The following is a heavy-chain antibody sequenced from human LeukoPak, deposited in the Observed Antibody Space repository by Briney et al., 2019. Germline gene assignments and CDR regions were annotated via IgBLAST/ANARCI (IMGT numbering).Heavy chain of an antibody. CDR3: ATRRGCSSTSCYYYGMDV. V-gene: IGHV3-66*01. CDR2: IYSGGST. D-gene: IGHD2-2*01. Sequence: GGSLRLSCAASGFTVSSNYMSWVRQAPGKGLEWVSVIYSGGSTYYADSVKGRITISRDNSKNTLYLQMNSLRAEDTAVYYCATRRGCSSTSCYYYGMDVCGQGTTVTVSS. CDR1: GFTVSSNY. J-gene: IGHJ6*02.